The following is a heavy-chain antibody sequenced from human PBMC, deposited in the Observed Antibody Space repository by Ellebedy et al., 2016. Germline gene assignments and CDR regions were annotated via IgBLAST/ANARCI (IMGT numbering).Heavy chain of an antibody. V-gene: IGHV3-30*03. J-gene: IGHJ4*02. CDR3: SRDPPYTGGYYFYGYFDF. Sequence: GESLKISXAASGFSFKDWGMYWVRRAPGKGLEWVAVISHDGRKTQYAESVQGRFTVSRDDSKSTLYLQLSSLRAEDTAIYYCSRDPPYTGGYYFYGYFDFWGQGAAVTVSS. D-gene: IGHD3-22*01. CDR1: GFSFKDWG. CDR2: ISHDGRKT.